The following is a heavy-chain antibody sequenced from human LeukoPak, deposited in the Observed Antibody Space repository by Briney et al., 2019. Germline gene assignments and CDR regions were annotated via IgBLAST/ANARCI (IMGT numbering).Heavy chain of an antibody. CDR3: ARDQSNYYYMDV. V-gene: IGHV4-61*02. CDR1: GGSISSGSYY. J-gene: IGHJ6*03. CDR2: IYTWGNT. Sequence: SETLSLTCTVSGGSISSGSYYWSWIRQPAGKGLEWIGRIYTWGNTNYNPSLKSRVIISLDTSKNQISLTLSSVTAADTAVYYCARDQSNYYYMDVWGKGTTVTISS.